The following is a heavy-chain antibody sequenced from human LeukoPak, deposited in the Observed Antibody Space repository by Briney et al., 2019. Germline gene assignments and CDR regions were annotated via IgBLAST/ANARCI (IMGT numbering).Heavy chain of an antibody. CDR2: ISGSGDNT. J-gene: IGHJ4*02. CDR1: GFTFSNYA. Sequence: GGSLRLSCAASGFTFSNYAMSWVRQAPGKGLEWVSAISGSGDNTSYADSVKGRFTVSRDNSKNTLYVQMKSLRAEDTAVYYCAKDFVVVPGNVNYFDYWGQGTLVTVSS. D-gene: IGHD2-21*02. V-gene: IGHV3-23*01. CDR3: AKDFVVVPGNVNYFDY.